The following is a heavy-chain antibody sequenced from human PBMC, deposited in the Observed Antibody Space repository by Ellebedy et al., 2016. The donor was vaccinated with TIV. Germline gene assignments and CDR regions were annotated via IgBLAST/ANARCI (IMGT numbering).Heavy chain of an antibody. J-gene: IGHJ4*02. Sequence: PGGSLRLSCAASGFTFSSYAMGWVRQAPGKGLEWVSGISGSGGNTYYADSVKGRFTISRDNSKNTLYLQMNSLRAEDTAVHYCAKGRRMVYSTGGLDYWGQGTLVTVSS. CDR3: AKGRRMVYSTGGLDY. CDR1: GFTFSSYA. CDR2: ISGSGGNT. D-gene: IGHD2-8*01. V-gene: IGHV3-23*01.